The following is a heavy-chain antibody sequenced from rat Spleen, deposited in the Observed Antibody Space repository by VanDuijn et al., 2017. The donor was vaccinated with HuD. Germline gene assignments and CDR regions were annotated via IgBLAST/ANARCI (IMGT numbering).Heavy chain of an antibody. CDR3: ARLGIAAKGNWFTY. V-gene: IGHV5-25*01. Sequence: EVKLVESGGGLVQPGRSMKLSCAASGFTFTNYYMAWVRQAPTKGLEWVVSISTGGGNTYYRDSVKGRFTISRDNAKSTLYLQMDSLRSEDTATYYCARLGIAAKGNWFTYWGQGTLVTVSS. J-gene: IGHJ3*01. D-gene: IGHD1-2*01. CDR2: ISTGGGNT. CDR1: GFTFTNYY.